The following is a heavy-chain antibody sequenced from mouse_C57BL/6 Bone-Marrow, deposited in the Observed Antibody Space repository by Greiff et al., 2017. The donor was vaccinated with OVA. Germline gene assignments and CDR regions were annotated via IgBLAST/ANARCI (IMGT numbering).Heavy chain of an antibody. CDR3: TQRAMDY. V-gene: IGHV14-4*01. CDR2: IDPENGDT. Sequence: EVQLQESGAELVRPGASVKLSCTASGFNIKDDYMHWVKQRPEQGLEWIGWIDPENGDTEYASKFQGKATITADTSSNTAYLQLSSLTSEDTAVYYCTQRAMDYWGQGTSVTVSS. J-gene: IGHJ4*01. CDR1: GFNIKDDY.